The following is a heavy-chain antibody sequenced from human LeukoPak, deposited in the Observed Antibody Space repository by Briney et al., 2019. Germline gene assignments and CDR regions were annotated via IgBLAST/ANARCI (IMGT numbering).Heavy chain of an antibody. CDR3: AKALYGGRYFDY. CDR2: ISGSGGST. V-gene: IGHV3-23*01. CDR1: GSIVSTHY. Sequence: GGSLRLSCAASGSIVSTHYMSWVRQAPGKGLEWVSAISGSGGSTYYADSVKGRFTISRDNSKNTLYLQMNSLRAEDTAVYYCAKALYGGRYFDYWGQGTLVTVSS. D-gene: IGHD3-10*02. J-gene: IGHJ4*02.